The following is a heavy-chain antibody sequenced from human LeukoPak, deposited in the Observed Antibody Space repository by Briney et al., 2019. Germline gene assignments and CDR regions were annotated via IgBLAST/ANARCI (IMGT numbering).Heavy chain of an antibody. V-gene: IGHV1-69*13. J-gene: IGHJ5*02. CDR1: GGTFSSYA. CDR2: IIPIFGTA. Sequence: ASVKVSCKASGGTFSSYAISWVRQAPGQGLEWMGGIIPIFGTATYAQKFQGRVTITADESTSTAYMELSSLRSEDTAVYYCARDVRHRYCSSTSCYRGWFDPWGQGSLVTVS. CDR3: ARDVRHRYCSSTSCYRGWFDP. D-gene: IGHD2-2*01.